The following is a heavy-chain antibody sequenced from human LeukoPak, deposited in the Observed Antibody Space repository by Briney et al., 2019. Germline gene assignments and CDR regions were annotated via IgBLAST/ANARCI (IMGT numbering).Heavy chain of an antibody. D-gene: IGHD3-16*01. CDR3: AREVWGYGMDV. CDR1: GGSISSYY. V-gene: IGHV4-59*01. J-gene: IGHJ6*02. Sequence: SETLSLTCTVSGGSISSYYWSWIRQPPGKGLEWIGYIYYSGSTNYNPSLKSRVTISVDTSKNQFSLKLSSVTAADTAVYYCAREVWGYGMDVWGQGTTGTVSS. CDR2: IYYSGST.